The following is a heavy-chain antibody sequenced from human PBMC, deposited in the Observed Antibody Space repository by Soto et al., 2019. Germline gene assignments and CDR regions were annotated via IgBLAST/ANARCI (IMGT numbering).Heavy chain of an antibody. Sequence: SETLSLTCTVSGGSISSYSWSWIRQPPGKGLEWIGYIHYRGSTNYNHSLKSAATISVDTPKNQFSRKLSSVTAADTAVYYCARKGYYDSSGFDYSGQGSRVTVS. CDR2: IHYRGST. CDR1: GGSISSYS. V-gene: IGHV4-59*01. D-gene: IGHD3-22*01. CDR3: ARKGYYDSSGFDY. J-gene: IGHJ4*02.